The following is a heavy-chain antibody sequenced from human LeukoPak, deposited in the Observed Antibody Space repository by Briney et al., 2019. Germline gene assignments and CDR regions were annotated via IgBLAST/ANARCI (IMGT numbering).Heavy chain of an antibody. CDR2: ISGSGGST. Sequence: GGSLRLSCAASGFTFSSYAMSCVRQAPGKGLEWVSAISGSGGSTYYADSVKGRFTISRDNSKNTLYLQMNSLRAEDTAVYYCAKDLLGGSGSSAGHYYYYGMDVWGQGTTVTVSS. CDR3: AKDLLGGSGSSAGHYYYYGMDV. J-gene: IGHJ6*02. D-gene: IGHD3-10*01. V-gene: IGHV3-23*01. CDR1: GFTFSSYA.